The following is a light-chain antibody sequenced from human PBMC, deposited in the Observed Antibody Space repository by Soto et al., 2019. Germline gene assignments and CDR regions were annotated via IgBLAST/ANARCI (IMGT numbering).Light chain of an antibody. CDR2: KAS. Sequence: DIQMTQSPSTLSGSVGDRVTITCRASQTISSWLAWYQQKPGKAPKLLIYKASTLKSGVPSRFSGSGSWTEFTLTISSLQPDDFATYSCQHYNSYSEAFGQGTKVDIK. V-gene: IGKV1-5*03. CDR3: QHYNSYSEA. J-gene: IGKJ1*01. CDR1: QTISSW.